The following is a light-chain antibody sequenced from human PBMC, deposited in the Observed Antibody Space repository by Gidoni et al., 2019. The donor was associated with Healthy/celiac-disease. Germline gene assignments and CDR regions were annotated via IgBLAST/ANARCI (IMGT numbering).Light chain of an antibody. CDR2: GAS. J-gene: IGKJ2*01. CDR3: QQYNNWPPYT. Sequence: EIVMTQSPATLSVSPGERATLSCRASQSVSSNLAWYQQKPGQAPRLLISGASTRATVIPASFSGSGSGTEFTPTISSLQSEDFAVYYCQQYNNWPPYTFGQGTKLEIK. CDR1: QSVSSN. V-gene: IGKV3-15*01.